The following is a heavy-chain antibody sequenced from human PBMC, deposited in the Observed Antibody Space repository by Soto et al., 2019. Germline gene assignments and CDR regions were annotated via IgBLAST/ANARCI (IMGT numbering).Heavy chain of an antibody. CDR2: IWYDGSNK. CDR1: GFTFSSYG. CDR3: ARGYSYGYIGIDY. Sequence: ESGGGVVQPGRSLRLSCAASGFTFSSYGMHWVRQAPGKGLEWVAVIWYDGSNKYYADSVKGRFTISRDNSKNTLYLQMNSLRAEDTAVYYCARGYSYGYIGIDYWGQGTLVTVSS. V-gene: IGHV3-33*01. D-gene: IGHD5-18*01. J-gene: IGHJ4*02.